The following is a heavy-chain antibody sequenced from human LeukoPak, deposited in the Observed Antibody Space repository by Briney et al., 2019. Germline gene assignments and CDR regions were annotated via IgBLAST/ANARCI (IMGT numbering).Heavy chain of an antibody. V-gene: IGHV3-66*01. CDR2: LYSGGST. CDR1: GFTVSSSY. CDR3: ARGYCGGGGCRERGV. Sequence: PGGSLRLSCAASGFTVSSSYMSWVRQAPGEGLMWVSVLYSGGSTAYAGSVRGRLTISRDNSKNTLYLQMNSLRAEDTAVYYCARGYCGGGGCRERGVWGQGTTLTVSS. J-gene: IGHJ6*01. D-gene: IGHD2-21*01.